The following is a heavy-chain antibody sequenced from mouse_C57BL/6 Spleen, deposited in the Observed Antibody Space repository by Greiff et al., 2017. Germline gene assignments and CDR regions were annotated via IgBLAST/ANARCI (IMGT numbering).Heavy chain of an antibody. V-gene: IGHV1-19*01. J-gene: IGHJ4*01. CDR1: GYTFTDYY. CDR3: AREVNYAVDY. CDR2: INPYNGGT. D-gene: IGHD2-1*01. Sequence: VQLQQSGPVLVKPGASVKMSCKASGYTFTDYYMNWVKQSHGKSLEWIGVINPYNGGTSYNQKFKGKATLTVDKSSSTAYMELNSLTSEDSAVYYCAREVNYAVDYWGQGTSVTVSS.